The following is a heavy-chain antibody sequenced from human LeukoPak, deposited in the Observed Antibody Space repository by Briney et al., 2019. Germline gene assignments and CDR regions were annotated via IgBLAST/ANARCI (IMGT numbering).Heavy chain of an antibody. CDR1: RFSVSNTY. CDR3: ARDGGYCSGNSCYYYYGLDV. CDR2: IDSGGDT. D-gene: IGHD2-2*01. Sequence: GSLRLSCEASRFSVSNTYMSWVRQAPGKGLEWVSVIDSGGDTYYADAVKGRFTISRDSFSNTLYLQMNSLRAEDTAVYYCARDGGYCSGNSCYYYYGLDVWGQGTTVTASS. V-gene: IGHV3-53*01. J-gene: IGHJ6*02.